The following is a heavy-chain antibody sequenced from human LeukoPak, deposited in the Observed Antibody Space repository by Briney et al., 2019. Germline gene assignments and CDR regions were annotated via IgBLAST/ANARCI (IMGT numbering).Heavy chain of an antibody. CDR2: IYHSGST. J-gene: IGHJ4*02. Sequence: GSLRLSCAASGITVSSNYMSWVRQAPGKGLEWIGTIYHSGSTYYNPSLKSRVTISVDTSKNQFSLKLSSVTAADTAVYYCARVMWDIVLVPAAMRGYDEWYYFDYWGQGTLVTVSS. CDR3: ARVMWDIVLVPAAMRGYDEWYYFDY. CDR1: GITVSSNY. D-gene: IGHD2-2*01. V-gene: IGHV4-38-2*01.